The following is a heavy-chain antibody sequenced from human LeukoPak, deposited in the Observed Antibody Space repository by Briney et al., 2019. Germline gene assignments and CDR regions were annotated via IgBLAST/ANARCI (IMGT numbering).Heavy chain of an antibody. D-gene: IGHD6-19*01. J-gene: IGHJ4*02. CDR3: ARASGWSHYFDY. CDR2: IYYSGST. V-gene: IGHV4-59*01. Sequence: SETLSLTCTVSGGSISSYYWSWIPQPPGKGLEWMGYIYYSGSTNYNPSLKSRVTISVDTSKNQFSLKLSSVTAADTAVYYCARASGWSHYFDYWGQGTLVTVSS. CDR1: GGSISSYY.